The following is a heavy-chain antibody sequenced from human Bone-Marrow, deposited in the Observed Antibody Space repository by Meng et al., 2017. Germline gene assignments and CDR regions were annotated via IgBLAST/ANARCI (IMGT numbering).Heavy chain of an antibody. Sequence: GQLVQLGAELKKRGASVKVSSKASGDTFATYAMNWVRQAPGQGLEWMGWINTNTGNPTYAQGFTGRFVFSLDTSVSTAYLQISSLKAEDTAVYYCARPPHYFGSGSYYFDYWGQGTLVTVSS. CDR2: INTNTGNP. CDR1: GDTFATYA. CDR3: ARPPHYFGSGSYYFDY. D-gene: IGHD3-10*01. J-gene: IGHJ4*02. V-gene: IGHV7-4-1*02.